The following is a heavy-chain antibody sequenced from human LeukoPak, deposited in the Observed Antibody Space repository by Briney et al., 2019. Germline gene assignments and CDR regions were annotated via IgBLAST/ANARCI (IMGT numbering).Heavy chain of an antibody. CDR2: IYYSGST. J-gene: IGHJ4*02. Sequence: NPSETLSLTCTVSGGSISSYYWSWIRQPPGKGLEWIGYIYYSGSTNYNPSLKSRVTISVDTSKNQFSLKLSSVTAADTAVYYCARLGDDTSVDYWGQGTLVTVSS. CDR3: ARLGDDTSVDY. D-gene: IGHD3-22*01. V-gene: IGHV4-59*08. CDR1: GGSISSYY.